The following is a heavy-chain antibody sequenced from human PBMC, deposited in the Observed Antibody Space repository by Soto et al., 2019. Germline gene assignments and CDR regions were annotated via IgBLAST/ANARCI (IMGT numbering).Heavy chain of an antibody. D-gene: IGHD4-17*01. Sequence: SETLSLTCAVYGGSFSGYYWSWIRQPPGKGLEWIGEINHSGSTNYNPSLKSRVTISVDTSKNQFSLKLSSVTAADTAVYYCARERGEVTVTTDYYYYMDVWGKGTTVTV. CDR2: INHSGST. CDR3: ARERGEVTVTTDYYYYMDV. V-gene: IGHV4-34*01. CDR1: GGSFSGYY. J-gene: IGHJ6*03.